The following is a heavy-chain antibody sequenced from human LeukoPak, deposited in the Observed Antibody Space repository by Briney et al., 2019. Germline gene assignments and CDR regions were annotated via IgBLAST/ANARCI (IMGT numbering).Heavy chain of an antibody. V-gene: IGHV3-66*02. CDR2: IYSGGST. Sequence: PGGSLRLSCAASGFTVSSNYMSWVRQAPGKGLEWGSVIYSGGSTYYADSVKGRFTISRDNSENTLYLQMNSLRAEDTAVYYCARLLSSSGWYWFDPWGQGTLVTVSS. J-gene: IGHJ5*02. D-gene: IGHD6-19*01. CDR3: ARLLSSSGWYWFDP. CDR1: GFTVSSNY.